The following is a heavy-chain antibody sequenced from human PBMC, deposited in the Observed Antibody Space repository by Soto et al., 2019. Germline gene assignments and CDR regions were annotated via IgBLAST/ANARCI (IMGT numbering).Heavy chain of an antibody. J-gene: IGHJ5*02. CDR2: IFPGDPDI. CDR1: GYKFSNSW. V-gene: IGHV5-51*01. CDR3: ARAKASGTSALDP. D-gene: IGHD3-10*01. Sequence: GESLKISCKTSGYKFSNSWIGWVRQRPGQGLEWMGMIFPGDPDIRYSPSFQGRITISRDNTKNTVYLQMNSLRVEDTAVYYCARAKASGTSALDPWGQGTLVTVSS.